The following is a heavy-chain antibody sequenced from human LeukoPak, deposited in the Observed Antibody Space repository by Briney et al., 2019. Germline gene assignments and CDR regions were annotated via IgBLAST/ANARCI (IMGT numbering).Heavy chain of an antibody. V-gene: IGHV3-74*01. J-gene: IGHJ5*02. Sequence: GGSLRLSCAASGFTFSSYWMHWVRQAPGKGLVWVSRINSDGSSTSYADSVKGRFTISRDNSKNTLYLEMNNLRAEDTALYYCAKRGNAISFFDPWGQGTLVTVSS. CDR1: GFTFSSYW. CDR3: AKRGNAISFFDP. CDR2: INSDGSST. D-gene: IGHD2/OR15-2a*01.